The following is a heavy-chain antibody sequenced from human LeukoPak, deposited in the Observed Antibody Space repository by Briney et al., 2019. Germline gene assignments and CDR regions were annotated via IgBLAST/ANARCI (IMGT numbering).Heavy chain of an antibody. D-gene: IGHD6-13*01. Sequence: GGSLRLSCAASVFIYRRYWMSWVRQAPGKGREGVANIKQEGSEKQYVDSVEGRFTISRHNAKNSLYLQKNNQRAEDTGVYYCAGGPGHSSSWYPYYYYYYHRDVWGKGPTVTISS. CDR3: AGGPGHSSSWYPYYYYYYHRDV. CDR1: VFIYRRYW. V-gene: IGHV3-7*04. CDR2: IKQEGSEK. J-gene: IGHJ6*03.